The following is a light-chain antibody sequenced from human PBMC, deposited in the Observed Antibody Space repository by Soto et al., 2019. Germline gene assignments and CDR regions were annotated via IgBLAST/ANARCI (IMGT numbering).Light chain of an antibody. V-gene: IGKV1-17*01. CDR3: QHYNYWHPKT. CDR2: DAS. Sequence: DIQMTQSPSSLSASLGDRVTITFRASQGIRSDLGWYQQKPGKATNRMIFDASNLQSGVPSRFSGRGSGTDFTLTLSSLQSEDFAIYYCQHYNYWHPKTFGQGTKVDIK. CDR1: QGIRSD. J-gene: IGKJ1*01.